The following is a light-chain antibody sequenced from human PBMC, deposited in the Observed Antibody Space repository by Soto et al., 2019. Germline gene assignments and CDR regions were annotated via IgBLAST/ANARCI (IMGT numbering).Light chain of an antibody. Sequence: EIVLTQSPGTLSLSPGDRATLSCRASQTISSTYLAWYQQKPGQAPRLLLYAASTRATGIPDRFSGSGSGTDFTLTISRLEPEDFAVYYCQQYGSSLPITFGQGTRLEIK. V-gene: IGKV3-20*01. CDR2: AAS. CDR3: QQYGSSLPIT. J-gene: IGKJ5*01. CDR1: QTISSTY.